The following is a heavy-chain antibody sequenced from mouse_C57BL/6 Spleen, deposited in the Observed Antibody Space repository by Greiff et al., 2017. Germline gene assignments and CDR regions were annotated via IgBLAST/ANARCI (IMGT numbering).Heavy chain of an antibody. J-gene: IGHJ3*01. CDR2: ISDGGSYT. CDR3: ARDETYG. D-gene: IGHD1-1*01. Sequence: EVQLVESGGGLVKPGGSLKLSCAASGFTFSSYAMSWVRQTPEKRLEWVATISDGGSYTYYPDNVKGRFTISRDNAKNNLYLQMSHLKSEDTAMYYCARDETYGWGQGTLVTVSA. CDR1: GFTFSSYA. V-gene: IGHV5-4*01.